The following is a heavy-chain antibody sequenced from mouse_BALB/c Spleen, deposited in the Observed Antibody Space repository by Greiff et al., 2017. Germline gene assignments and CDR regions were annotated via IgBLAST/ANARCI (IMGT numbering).Heavy chain of an antibody. Sequence: EVHLVESGGGLVKPGGSLKLSCAASGFTFSSYAMSWVRQTPEKRLEWVATISSGGSYTYYPDSVKGRFTISRDNAKNTLYLQMSSLRSEDTAMYYCARHGYPYAMDYWGQGTSVTVSS. CDR1: GFTFSSYA. V-gene: IGHV5-9-3*01. CDR2: ISSGGSYT. J-gene: IGHJ4*01. D-gene: IGHD2-2*01. CDR3: ARHGYPYAMDY.